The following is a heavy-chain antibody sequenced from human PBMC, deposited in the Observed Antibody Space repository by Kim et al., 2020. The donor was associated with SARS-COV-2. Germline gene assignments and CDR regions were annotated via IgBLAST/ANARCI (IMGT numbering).Heavy chain of an antibody. CDR3: AKDIWDYSGMDA. J-gene: IGHJ6*02. Sequence: TYYGDTVTGRLTISRDTSMNALYLQMNSLRPGDTAIYYCAKDIWDYSGMDAWGQGTTVTVSS. CDR2: T. D-gene: IGHD3-16*01. V-gene: IGHV3-23*01.